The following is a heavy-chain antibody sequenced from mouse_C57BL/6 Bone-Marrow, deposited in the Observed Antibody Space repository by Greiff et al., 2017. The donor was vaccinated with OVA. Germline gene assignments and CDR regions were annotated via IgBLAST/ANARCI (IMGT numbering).Heavy chain of an antibody. CDR3: ARRIYYDYPWFAY. CDR1: GYTFTDYY. J-gene: IGHJ3*01. CDR2: IFPGSGST. Sequence: QVQLQQSGPELVKPGASVKISCKASGYTFTDYYINWVKQRPGQGLEWIGWIFPGSGSTYYNEKFEGKATLTVDKSSSTAYMLLSSLTSEDSAVYFCARRIYYDYPWFAYWGQGTLVTVSA. D-gene: IGHD2-4*01. V-gene: IGHV1-75*01.